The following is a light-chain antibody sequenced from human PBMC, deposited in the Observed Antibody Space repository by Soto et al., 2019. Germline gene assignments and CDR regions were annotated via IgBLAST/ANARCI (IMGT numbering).Light chain of an antibody. Sequence: QSALTQPPSVSGSPGQSVTISCTGTSTDFVGYNRVSWYQQPPGTAPKLMIYEVSMRPSGVPDRFSGSKSGNTASLTISGLQAADGAGYYCSLYTSENAYVFGTGTKVTVL. V-gene: IGLV2-18*01. CDR2: EVS. CDR3: SLYTSENAYV. J-gene: IGLJ1*01. CDR1: STDFVGYNR.